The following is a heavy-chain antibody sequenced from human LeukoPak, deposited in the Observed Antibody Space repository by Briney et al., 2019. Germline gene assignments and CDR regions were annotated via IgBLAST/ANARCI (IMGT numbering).Heavy chain of an antibody. J-gene: IGHJ4*02. CDR1: GFTFDDSG. D-gene: IGHD3-9*01. V-gene: IGHV3-20*04. CDR2: INWTGGST. CDR3: ASYYDILTGYYTH. Sequence: GGSLRLSCAASGFTFDDSGMSWVRQAPGKGLEWVSGINWTGGSTGYADSVKGRFTISRDNAKNSLYLQMNSLRAEDTAVYYCASYYDILTGYYTHWGQGTLVTVSS.